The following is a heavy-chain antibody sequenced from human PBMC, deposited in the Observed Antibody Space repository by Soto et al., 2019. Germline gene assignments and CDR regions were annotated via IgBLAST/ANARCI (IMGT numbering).Heavy chain of an antibody. CDR1: GFSLSDYS. J-gene: IGHJ4*02. V-gene: IGHV3-21*01. CDR2: ISSSSSFI. D-gene: IGHD1-26*01. Sequence: EVQLVESGGGLVKPGGSLRLSCAASGFSLSDYSMNWIRQAPGKGLECVASISSSSSFIHYAESMKGRFTISRDNAKNTLYLQRNSLSAEDTAVYYCAGSSDDGRDNWGQGTLVTVSS. CDR3: AGSSDDGRDN.